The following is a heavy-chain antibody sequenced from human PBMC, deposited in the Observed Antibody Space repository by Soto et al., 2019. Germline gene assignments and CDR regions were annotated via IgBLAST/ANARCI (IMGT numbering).Heavy chain of an antibody. CDR1: GYTFLSYG. CDR2: ISAYSGKT. J-gene: IGHJ4*02. CDR3: ARNPSGSSFDS. D-gene: IGHD1-26*01. V-gene: IGHV1-18*04. Sequence: ASVKVSCKASGYTFLSYGISWVRQAPGQGLEWMGWISAYSGKTDYAQRLQDRVTLTRDTSTNTAYMELRSLRSDDTAVYYCARNPSGSSFDSWGQGTLVTV.